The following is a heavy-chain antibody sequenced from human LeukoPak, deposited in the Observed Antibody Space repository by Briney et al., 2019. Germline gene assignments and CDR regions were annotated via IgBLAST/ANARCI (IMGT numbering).Heavy chain of an antibody. J-gene: IGHJ2*01. CDR2: IIPIFGTA. CDR3: ARSQPLAYFDL. V-gene: IGHV1-69*06. Sequence: SVKVSCKASGGSFNSYAISWVQQAPGQGLEWMGGIIPIFGTANYAQKFQGRVTITADKSTNTAYMELSSLRSEDTAVYYCARSQPLAYFDLWGRGTLVTVSS. CDR1: GGSFNSYA.